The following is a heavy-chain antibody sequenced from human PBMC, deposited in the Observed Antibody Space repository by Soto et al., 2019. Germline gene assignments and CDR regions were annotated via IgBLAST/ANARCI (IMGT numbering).Heavy chain of an antibody. J-gene: IGHJ4*02. CDR3: ARDIGYGVS. V-gene: IGHV3-74*01. D-gene: IGHD3-16*01. Sequence: EVQLVESGGGLVQPGGSLRLSCAASGFTFSTSWMHWVRQTQGKGLVGVSNINPDGSITNYADSAKGRFTISRDNARYTLFLEMNNVRAEDTSVYFCARDIGYGVSWGQGTLVTVSS. CDR1: GFTFSTSW. CDR2: INPDGSIT.